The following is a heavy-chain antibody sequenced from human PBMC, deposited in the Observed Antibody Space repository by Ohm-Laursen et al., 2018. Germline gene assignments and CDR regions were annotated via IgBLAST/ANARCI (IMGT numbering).Heavy chain of an antibody. CDR1: GFTVSSNY. CDR2: IKSQSDGGTA. CDR3: TTGTWIQLWLPDY. J-gene: IGHJ4*02. D-gene: IGHD5-18*01. Sequence: SLRLSCAASGFTVSSNYMSWVRQAPGRGLEWVGHIKSQSDGGTADYSAPVKGRFTISRDDSKNTLYLQMNSLKTEDTAVYYCTTGTWIQLWLPDYWGQGALVTVSS. V-gene: IGHV3-15*01.